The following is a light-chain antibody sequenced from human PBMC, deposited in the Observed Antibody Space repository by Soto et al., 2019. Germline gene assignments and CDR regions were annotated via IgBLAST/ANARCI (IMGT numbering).Light chain of an antibody. Sequence: IQMTQCPSSLSASVGDRVTITCRASQNINDYLNLIQLKPGKAPELLIYAASTLQSGVPSRFSGSGSGTDFTLTISCLQSEDFATYYCQQYYSFPLTFGGGTKVDIK. J-gene: IGKJ4*01. CDR1: QNINDY. CDR3: QQYYSFPLT. CDR2: AAS. V-gene: IGKV1-39*01.